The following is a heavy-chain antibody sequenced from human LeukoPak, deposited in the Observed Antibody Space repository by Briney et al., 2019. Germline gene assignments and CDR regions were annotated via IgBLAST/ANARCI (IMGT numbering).Heavy chain of an antibody. D-gene: IGHD4-17*01. CDR3: ARGTPEYGDQRLHYFDY. J-gene: IGHJ4*02. Sequence: VQPGRSLILSCAASGFTFSSYGMHWVRQAPGKGLEWVAVIWYDGSNKYYADSVKGRFTISRDNSKNTLYLQMNSLRAEDTAVYYCARGTPEYGDQRLHYFDYWGQGTLVTVSS. V-gene: IGHV3-33*01. CDR2: IWYDGSNK. CDR1: GFTFSSYG.